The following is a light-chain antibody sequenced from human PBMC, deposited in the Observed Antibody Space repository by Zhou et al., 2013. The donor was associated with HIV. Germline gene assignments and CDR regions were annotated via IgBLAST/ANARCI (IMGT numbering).Light chain of an antibody. CDR1: QSIGNN. V-gene: IGKV3-20*01. CDR2: GTS. J-gene: IGKJ4*01. CDR3: QQYGGSPLT. Sequence: EIMMTQSPATLSVSPGERATLSCRASQSIGNNLAWYQQKPGRAPRLLIYGTSVRATGIPDRFSGSGSGTDFTLNISGLEADDFAVYFCQQYGGSPLTFGGGPRWR.